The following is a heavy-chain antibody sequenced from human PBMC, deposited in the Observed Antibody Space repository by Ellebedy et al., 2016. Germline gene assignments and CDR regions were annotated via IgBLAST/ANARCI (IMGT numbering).Heavy chain of an antibody. V-gene: IGHV1-8*01. J-gene: IGHJ4*02. CDR2: MNPNTGTT. D-gene: IGHD3-10*01. CDR1: GYTFTSDD. Sequence: ASVKVSXKASGYTFTSDDINWVRQATGQGLEWMGWMNPNTGTTGYAQRFQGRLTMTRNTSISTAYMELSSLRPEDAAVYYCARGWPYFFGSGIKDWGQGTLVTVSS. CDR3: ARGWPYFFGSGIKD.